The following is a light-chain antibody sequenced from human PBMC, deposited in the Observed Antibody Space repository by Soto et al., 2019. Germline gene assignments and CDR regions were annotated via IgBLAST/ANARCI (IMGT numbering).Light chain of an antibody. Sequence: IDMTQSHSTLYASEGDRVTITCRASQSISSYLNWYQQKPGKAPKLLIYAASSLQSGVPSRFSGSGSGTDFTLTISSLQPEDFATYYCQQSYSTPRTFGQGTMVDI. CDR2: AAS. V-gene: IGKV1-39*01. J-gene: IGKJ1*01. CDR3: QQSYSTPRT. CDR1: QSISSY.